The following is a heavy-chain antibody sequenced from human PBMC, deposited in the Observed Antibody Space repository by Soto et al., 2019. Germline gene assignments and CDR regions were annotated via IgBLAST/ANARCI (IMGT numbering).Heavy chain of an antibody. Sequence: QVQLQEWGTELVKPSETLSLTCTVSGGSISSYYWSWIRQPPGKGLEWIGYIYYSGSTNYNPSLKSRVTISVDTSKNQFSLKLSSVTAADTAVYYCARRFGRNFDYWGQGTLVTVSS. CDR1: GGSISSYY. V-gene: IGHV4-59*08. D-gene: IGHD3-16*01. CDR2: IYYSGST. J-gene: IGHJ4*02. CDR3: ARRFGRNFDY.